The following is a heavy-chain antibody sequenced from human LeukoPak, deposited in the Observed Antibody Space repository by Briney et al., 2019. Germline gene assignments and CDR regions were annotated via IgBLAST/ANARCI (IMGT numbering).Heavy chain of an antibody. CDR2: ISGSGGTI. D-gene: IGHD3-22*01. J-gene: IGHJ4*02. CDR3: ARDRADDDSSGYIYRDFAY. CDR1: GFTFSDYY. Sequence: GGSLRLSCAASGFTFSDYYMNWIRQAPGKGLECVSYISGSGGTIYYADSVKGRFTISRDNAKNLLYLQMNNLRAEDTAVYYCARDRADDDSSGYIYRDFAYWGQGNLVTVSP. V-gene: IGHV3-11*04.